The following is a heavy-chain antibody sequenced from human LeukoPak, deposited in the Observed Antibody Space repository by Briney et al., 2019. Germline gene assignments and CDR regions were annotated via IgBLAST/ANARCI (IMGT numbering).Heavy chain of an antibody. CDR1: GFTFSNYW. D-gene: IGHD6-19*01. V-gene: IGHV3-7*01. CDR3: ARGYSSGWLGLSPDY. Sequence: PGGSLRLSCAASGFTFSNYWMNWVRQAPGRGLDWVATIKQDGSEKYSVDSMKGRFTISRDNAKNSLYLQMNSLRAEDTAVYYCARGYSSGWLGLSPDYWGQGTLVTLSS. J-gene: IGHJ4*02. CDR2: IKQDGSEK.